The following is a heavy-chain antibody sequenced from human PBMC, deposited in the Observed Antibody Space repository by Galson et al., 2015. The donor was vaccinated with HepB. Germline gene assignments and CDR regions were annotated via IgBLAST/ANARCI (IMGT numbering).Heavy chain of an antibody. CDR1: GGSINYYY. CDR2: VSDSGNT. V-gene: IGHV4-59*08. CDR3: ARQSREYSSGWYLGSFNYMDV. D-gene: IGHD6-19*01. Sequence: SETLSLTCTVSGGSINYYYWSWIRQSPGRGLEWIGYVSDSGNTNYHTPLKSRVTISLDTSKNRFPLRLNSVTAADTAVYYCARQSREYSSGWYLGSFNYMDVWGKGSTVTVSS. J-gene: IGHJ6*03.